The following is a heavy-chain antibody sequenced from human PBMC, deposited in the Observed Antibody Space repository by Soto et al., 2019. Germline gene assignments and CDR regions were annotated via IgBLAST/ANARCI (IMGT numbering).Heavy chain of an antibody. CDR2: INPNSGGT. V-gene: IGHV1-2*04. J-gene: IGHJ6*02. Sequence: ASVKVSCKASGYTFTGYYMHWVRQAPGQGLEWMGWINPNSGGTNYAQKFQGWVTMTRDTSISTAYMELSRLRSDDTAVYYCARGGAVGYYYYGMDVWGQGTTVTVSS. D-gene: IGHD2-15*01. CDR1: GYTFTGYY. CDR3: ARGGAVGYYYYGMDV.